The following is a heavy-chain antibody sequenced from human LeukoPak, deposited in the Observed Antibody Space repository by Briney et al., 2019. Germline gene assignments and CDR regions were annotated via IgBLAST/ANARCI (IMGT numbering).Heavy chain of an antibody. Sequence: PGGSLRLSCAASGFTFSSYWMSWVRQAPGKGLEWLAKIKQEGSEKYYVDSVKGRLPISRDNAKNSLYLQMNSLRAEDTAVYYCARDLDNGDVIDYWGQGTLVTVSS. J-gene: IGHJ4*02. CDR1: GFTFSSYW. D-gene: IGHD4-17*01. CDR2: IKQEGSEK. CDR3: ARDLDNGDVIDY. V-gene: IGHV3-7*01.